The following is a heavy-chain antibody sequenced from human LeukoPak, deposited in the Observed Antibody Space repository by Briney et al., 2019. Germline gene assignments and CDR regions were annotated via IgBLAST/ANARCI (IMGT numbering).Heavy chain of an antibody. CDR3: ARQLYADYYYDSSGPQDY. J-gene: IGHJ4*02. CDR1: GYTFTSYG. CDR2: ISAYNGNT. V-gene: IGHV1-18*01. D-gene: IGHD3-22*01. Sequence: AASVKVSCKASGYTFTSYGISWVRQAPGQGLEWMGWISAYNGNTNYAQKLQGRVTMTTDTSTSTAYMELRSLRSDDTAVYYCARQLYADYYYDSSGPQDYWGQGTLVTVSS.